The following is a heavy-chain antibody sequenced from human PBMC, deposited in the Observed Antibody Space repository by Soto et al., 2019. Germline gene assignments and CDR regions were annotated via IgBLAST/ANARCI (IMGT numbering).Heavy chain of an antibody. V-gene: IGHV2-26*03. CDR2: FFSDVER. CDR1: GFSLSNGKMG. J-gene: IGHJ6*02. CDR3: EPMNADSDSHHYAMDV. D-gene: IGHD4-17*01. Sequence: SVPTLVKPTETLTLACSIPGFSLSNGKMGVSWIRHPPGRALEWLAHFFSDVERSYSTAMQSRITMSQDTSGTQVVLTMTNMDLQDTGTYFCEPMNADSDSHHYAMDVWGPGTPVPVSS.